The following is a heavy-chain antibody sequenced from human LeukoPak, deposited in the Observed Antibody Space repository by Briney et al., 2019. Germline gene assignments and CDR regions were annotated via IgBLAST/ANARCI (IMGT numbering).Heavy chain of an antibody. CDR1: GFTFRSYS. V-gene: IGHV3-7*01. CDR2: IKQDGSEK. J-gene: IGHJ6*03. Sequence: GGSLRLSCAASGFTFRSYSMSWVRQAPGKGLEWVANIKQDGSEKYYVDSVKGRFTISRDNAKNSLYLQMNSLRAEYTAVYYCARDSNNYYYYMDVWGKGTTVTVSS. CDR3: ARDSNNYYYYMDV.